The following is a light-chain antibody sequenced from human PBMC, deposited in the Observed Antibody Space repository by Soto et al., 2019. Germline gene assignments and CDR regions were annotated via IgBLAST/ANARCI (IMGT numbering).Light chain of an antibody. CDR2: EVT. V-gene: IGLV2-14*01. CDR1: SSDVGGYNY. J-gene: IGLJ1*01. CDR3: SSYTSRFTFNYI. Sequence: QSVLTQPASVSGSPGQSITISCTGTSSDVGGYNYVSWYQQYPGKAPKIIIYEVTNRPSGVSSRFSGSKSGNTASLTISGLQAEDDADYYCSSYTSRFTFNYIFGTGTKVTVL.